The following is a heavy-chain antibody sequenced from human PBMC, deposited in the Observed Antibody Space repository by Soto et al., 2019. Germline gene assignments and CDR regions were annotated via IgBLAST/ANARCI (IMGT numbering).Heavy chain of an antibody. J-gene: IGHJ4*01. CDR3: TRWKESYSDY. Sequence: ESGGGLVQPGRSLRLSCTASGFTFDDNHLSWFRQAPGKGLEWVAFLRSTRSGGTTEYAASVKGRFTVSRDDSKTIAYLQMNSLKTEDTAVYYCTRWKESYSDYWGHGTLVTVSS. V-gene: IGHV3-49*03. CDR2: LRSTRSGGTT. CDR1: GFTFDDNH. D-gene: IGHD1-1*01.